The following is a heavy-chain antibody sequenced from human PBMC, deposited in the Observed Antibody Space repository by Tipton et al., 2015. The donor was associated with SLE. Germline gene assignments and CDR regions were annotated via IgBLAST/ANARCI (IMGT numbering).Heavy chain of an antibody. D-gene: IGHD4-11*01. Sequence: GLVKPSETLSLICAVSGGSVSSSSKYWAWIRQPPGKGLEWIGSIYYTGTTTYYNSFLKSRVTISVDTSKSQFSLKLTSVTAADTAVYFCARGSTLTTFGDTFDIWGQGTMVTVSS. CDR2: IYYTGTTT. J-gene: IGHJ3*02. CDR3: ARGSTLTTFGDTFDI. V-gene: IGHV4-39*07. CDR1: GGSVSSSSKY.